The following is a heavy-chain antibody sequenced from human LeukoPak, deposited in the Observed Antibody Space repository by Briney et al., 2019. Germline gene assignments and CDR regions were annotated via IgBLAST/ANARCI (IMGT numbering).Heavy chain of an antibody. D-gene: IGHD6-13*01. V-gene: IGHV4-30-2*01. CDR2: IYHSGSA. J-gene: IGHJ5*02. CDR3: ARGRDPIIAAAGTCWFDP. Sequence: PSQTLSLTRAVSGGSISSGGYSWSWIRQPPGKGLEWIGYIYHSGSAYYNPSLKSRVTISVDRSKNQFSLKLSSVTAADTAVYYCARGRDPIIAAAGTCWFDPWGQGTLVTVSS. CDR1: GGSISSGGYS.